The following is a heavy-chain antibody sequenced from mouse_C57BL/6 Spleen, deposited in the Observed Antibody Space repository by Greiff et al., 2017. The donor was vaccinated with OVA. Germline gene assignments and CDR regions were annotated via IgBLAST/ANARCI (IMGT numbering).Heavy chain of an antibody. V-gene: IGHV5-16*01. J-gene: IGHJ4*01. Sequence: DVKLVESEGGLVQPGSSMKLSCTASGFTFSDYYMAWVRQVPEKGLEWVANINYDGSSTYYLDSLKSRFIISRDNAKNILYLQMSSLKSEDTATYYCAREDDYDAMDYWGQGTSVTVSS. CDR3: AREDDYDAMDY. CDR2: INYDGSST. CDR1: GFTFSDYY.